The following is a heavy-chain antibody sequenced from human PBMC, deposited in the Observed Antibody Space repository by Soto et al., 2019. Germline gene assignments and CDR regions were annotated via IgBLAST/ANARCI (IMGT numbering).Heavy chain of an antibody. J-gene: IGHJ4*02. Sequence: GGSLRLSCAASGFTFSSYAMSWVRQAPGKGLEWVSAISGSGGSTYYADSVKGRFTISRDNSKNTLYLQMNSLRAEDTAVYYCAKDPGYYDILTGYYGGADYWGQGTLVTVSS. V-gene: IGHV3-23*01. CDR1: GFTFSSYA. CDR2: ISGSGGST. D-gene: IGHD3-9*01. CDR3: AKDPGYYDILTGYYGGADY.